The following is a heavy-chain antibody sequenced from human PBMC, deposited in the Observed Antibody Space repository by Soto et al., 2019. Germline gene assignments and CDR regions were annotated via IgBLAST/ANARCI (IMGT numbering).Heavy chain of an antibody. Sequence: ASVKVSCKASGYTFTSYYMHWVRQAPGQGLEWMGIINPSGGSTSYAQKFQGRVTVTRDTSTSTVYMELSSLRSEDTAVYYCARKAGYSYPSYWFDPWGQGTLVTVSS. CDR1: GYTFTSYY. V-gene: IGHV1-46*01. CDR3: ARKAGYSYPSYWFDP. D-gene: IGHD5-18*01. J-gene: IGHJ5*02. CDR2: INPSGGST.